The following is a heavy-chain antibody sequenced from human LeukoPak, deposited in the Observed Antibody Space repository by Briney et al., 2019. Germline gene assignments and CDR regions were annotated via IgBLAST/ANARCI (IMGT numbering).Heavy chain of an antibody. D-gene: IGHD5-18*01. Sequence: ASVKVSCKASGYTFTNYYMHWVRQAPGQGLEWMGVINPSDGKTSYAQKFQGRVTMTRDTSTSTVYMELSSLRSEDTAVYYCAREIGPRQLHLWGSAFDYWGQGTLVTVSS. CDR2: INPSDGKT. CDR3: AREIGPRQLHLWGSAFDY. V-gene: IGHV1-46*01. J-gene: IGHJ4*02. CDR1: GYTFTNYY.